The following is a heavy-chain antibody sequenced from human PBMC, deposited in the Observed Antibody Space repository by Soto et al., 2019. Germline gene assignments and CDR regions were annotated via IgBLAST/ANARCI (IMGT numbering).Heavy chain of an antibody. CDR1: GFTFSRYS. V-gene: IGHV3-21*06. CDR3: ERLWGYGDPDS. Sequence: GGSLRLSCAASGFTFSRYSMHWVRQAPGKGLEWVSVISASSSYEYYADSVKGRFTISRDDAKNSLHLQMNSLRAEDTAVYYCERLWGYGDPDSWGQGTLVTVSS. D-gene: IGHD4-17*01. CDR2: ISASSSYE. J-gene: IGHJ5*01.